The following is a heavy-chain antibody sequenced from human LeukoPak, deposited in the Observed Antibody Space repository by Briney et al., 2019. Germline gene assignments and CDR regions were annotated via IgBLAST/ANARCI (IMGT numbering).Heavy chain of an antibody. D-gene: IGHD3-9*01. V-gene: IGHV1-18*01. CDR3: AREKHFDWLSRPYYFDY. CDR1: GYTFTSYG. CDR2: ISAYNGNT. Sequence: ASVKVSCKASGYTFTSYGISWVRQAPGQGLEWMGWISAYNGNTNYAQKLQGRVTMTTDTSTSTAYMELSSLRSEDTAVYYCAREKHFDWLSRPYYFDYWGQGTLVTVSS. J-gene: IGHJ4*02.